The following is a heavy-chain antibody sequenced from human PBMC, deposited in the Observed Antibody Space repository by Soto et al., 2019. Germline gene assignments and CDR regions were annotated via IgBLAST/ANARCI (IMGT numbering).Heavy chain of an antibody. V-gene: IGHV3-33*01. Sequence: PGGSLRLSCAASGFNFSSYVMHWVRQAPGKGLEWVAVIWYDGGNKYYADSVKGRFTISRDNSKNTLYLQMNSLRAEDTAVYYCARDGQWLPRDGLRSSYYFDYWGQGTVVIVSS. CDR1: GFNFSSYV. J-gene: IGHJ4*02. CDR2: IWYDGGNK. CDR3: ARDGQWLPRDGLRSSYYFDY. D-gene: IGHD6-19*01.